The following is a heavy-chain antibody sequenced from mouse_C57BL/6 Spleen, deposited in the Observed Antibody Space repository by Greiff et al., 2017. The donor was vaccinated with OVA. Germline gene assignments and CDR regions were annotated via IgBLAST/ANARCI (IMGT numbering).Heavy chain of an antibody. CDR3: AREKGVYYDYDGFDY. J-gene: IGHJ2*01. V-gene: IGHV5-4*01. CDR1: GFTFSSYA. Sequence: EVKLVESGGGLVKPGGSLKLSCAASGFTFSSYAMSWVRQTPEKRLEWVATISDGGSYTYYPDNVQGRFTISRDNAKNNLYLQMSHLKSEDTAMYYCAREKGVYYDYDGFDYWGQGTTLTVSS. CDR2: ISDGGSYT. D-gene: IGHD2-4*01.